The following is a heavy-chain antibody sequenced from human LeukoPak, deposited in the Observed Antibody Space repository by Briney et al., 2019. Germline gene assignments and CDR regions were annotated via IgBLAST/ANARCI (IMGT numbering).Heavy chain of an antibody. CDR3: ARDDRPYGHDFDY. D-gene: IGHD4-17*01. V-gene: IGHV3-49*03. J-gene: IGHJ4*02. CDR1: GFTFRDYN. Sequence: GRSLRLSCTASGFTFRDYNINWFRQAPGRGLEWVGFIRSKADGGTTEYAASVKGRFTISRDDSKNVAYLQISNLRAEDTALYYCARDDRPYGHDFDYWGQGTLVTVSS. CDR2: IRSKADGGTT.